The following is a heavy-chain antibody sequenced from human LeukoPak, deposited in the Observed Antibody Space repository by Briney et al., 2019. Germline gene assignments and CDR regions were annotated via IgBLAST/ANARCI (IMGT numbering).Heavy chain of an antibody. Sequence: GGSLRLSCAASGFTFSSYSMNWVRQAPGRGLEWVSYISSSSSTIYYADSVKGRFTISRDNAKNSLYLQMNSLRDEDTAVYYCARDRYYGSGSYPGYWGQGTLVTVSS. CDR3: ARDRYYGSGSYPGY. V-gene: IGHV3-48*02. J-gene: IGHJ4*02. CDR1: GFTFSSYS. CDR2: ISSSSSTI. D-gene: IGHD3-10*01.